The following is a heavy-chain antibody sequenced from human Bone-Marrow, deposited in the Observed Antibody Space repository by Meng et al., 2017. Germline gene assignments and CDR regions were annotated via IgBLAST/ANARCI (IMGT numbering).Heavy chain of an antibody. V-gene: IGHV4-4*07. Sequence: QVQRQESGPGLVKPSETLSLPCTVSGGSISSYYWSWIRQPAGKGLEWIGRIYTSGSTNYNPSLKSRVTMSVDTSKNQFSLKLSSVTAADTAVYYCARDGGTMMVVSWFDPWGQGTLVTVSS. CDR3: ARDGGTMMVVSWFDP. CDR1: GGSISSYY. CDR2: IYTSGST. D-gene: IGHD3-22*01. J-gene: IGHJ5*02.